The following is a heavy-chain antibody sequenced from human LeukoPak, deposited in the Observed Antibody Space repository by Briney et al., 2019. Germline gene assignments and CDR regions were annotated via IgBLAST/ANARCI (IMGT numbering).Heavy chain of an antibody. CDR3: ARDGSGYDDAFDI. CDR2: ISSSSSYI. J-gene: IGHJ3*02. CDR1: GFTLSTYN. D-gene: IGHD3-10*01. V-gene: IGHV3-21*01. Sequence: GGSLRLSCAASGFTLSTYNMNWVRQAPGKGLEWVSSISSSSSYIYYADSVKGRFTISRDNARNSLYLQMNSLRAEDTAVYYCARDGSGYDDAFDIWGQGTMVTVSS.